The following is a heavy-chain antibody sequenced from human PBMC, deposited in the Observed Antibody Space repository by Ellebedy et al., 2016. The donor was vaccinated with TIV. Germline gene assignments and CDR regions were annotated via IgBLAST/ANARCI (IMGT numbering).Heavy chain of an antibody. J-gene: IGHJ4*02. CDR1: GYTFTSYD. Sequence: AASVKVSCKASGYTFTSYDINWVRQATGQGLELMGWMNPNSGNTGYAQKFQGRVTMTRNTSISTAYMELSSLRSEDTAVYYCARGWVRIGGYSYGDFDYWGQGTLVTVSS. CDR3: ARGWVRIGGYSYGDFDY. V-gene: IGHV1-8*01. CDR2: MNPNSGNT. D-gene: IGHD5-18*01.